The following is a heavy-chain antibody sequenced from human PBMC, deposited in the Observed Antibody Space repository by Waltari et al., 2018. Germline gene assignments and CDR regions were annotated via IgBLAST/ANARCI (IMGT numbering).Heavy chain of an antibody. J-gene: IGHJ4*02. Sequence: QVQLVQSGAEVKKPGSSVKVSCTASGGTFSSYAIRWVRRAPGQGLEWMGGIIPIFGTANYAQKFQGRVTITADESTSTAYMELSSLRSEDTAVYYCARDGIGSGRYYFDYWGQGTLVTVSS. V-gene: IGHV1-69*13. CDR2: IIPIFGTA. D-gene: IGHD1-26*01. CDR3: ARDGIGSGRYYFDY. CDR1: GGTFSSYA.